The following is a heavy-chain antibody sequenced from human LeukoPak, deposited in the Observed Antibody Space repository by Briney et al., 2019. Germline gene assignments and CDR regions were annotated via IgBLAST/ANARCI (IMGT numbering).Heavy chain of an antibody. CDR2: IYYSGST. CDR3: AREIGLGGGYCSSTSCDGAFDI. Sequence: SETLSLTCTVSGGSISSGGYYWSWIRQHPGKGLEWIGYIYYSGSTYYNPSLKSRVTISVDTSKNQFSLKLSSVTAADTAVYYCAREIGLGGGYCSSTSCDGAFDIWGQGTMVTVSS. D-gene: IGHD2-2*01. J-gene: IGHJ3*02. CDR1: GGSISSGGYY. V-gene: IGHV4-31*03.